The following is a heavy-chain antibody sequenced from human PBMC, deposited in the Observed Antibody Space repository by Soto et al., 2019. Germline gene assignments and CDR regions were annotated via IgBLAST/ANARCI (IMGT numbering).Heavy chain of an antibody. CDR1: GYIFSAYY. CDR2: INPDSGVT. V-gene: IGHV1-2*04. J-gene: IGHJ3*02. D-gene: IGHD7-27*01. Sequence: QVQLVQSGAEMKNPGASVKVSCKASGYIFSAYYMHWVRQVPGQGLEWMGWINPDSGVTNYAQKFQGWVTMTRDTSILTVYMDLSRLKSDGTAVYYCARGETGVDDAFDIWGQGTMVTVSS. CDR3: ARGETGVDDAFDI.